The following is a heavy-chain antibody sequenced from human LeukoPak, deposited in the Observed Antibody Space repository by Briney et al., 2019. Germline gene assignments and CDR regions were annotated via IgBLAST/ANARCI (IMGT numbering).Heavy chain of an antibody. CDR3: DRDNGVVHGVYYMDV. V-gene: IGHV3-7*01. Sequence: GGSLRLSCAASGFTISNYWMTSVRQAPGKGLEWVADIKQDGSEKLYVNSVRGRFTISRDNAKMSLFLQMNSLRAEDTAVYYCDRDNGVVHGVYYMDVWGKGTTVTVS. CDR1: GFTISNYW. CDR2: IKQDGSEK. D-gene: IGHD3-3*01. J-gene: IGHJ6*03.